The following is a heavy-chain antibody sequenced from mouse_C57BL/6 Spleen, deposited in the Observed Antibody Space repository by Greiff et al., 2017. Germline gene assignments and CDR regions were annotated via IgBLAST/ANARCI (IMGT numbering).Heavy chain of an antibody. D-gene: IGHD1-2*01. CDR2: IDPETGGT. V-gene: IGHV1-15*01. CDR3: TRIITNYYFDY. J-gene: IGHJ2*01. Sequence: QVQLQQSGAELVRPGASVTLSCKASGYTFTDYEMHWVKQTPVHGLEWIGAIDPETGGTAYNQKFKGKAILTADKSSSTAYMDLLSLTSEDSAVYYCTRIITNYYFDYWGQGTTLTVSS. CDR1: GYTFTDYE.